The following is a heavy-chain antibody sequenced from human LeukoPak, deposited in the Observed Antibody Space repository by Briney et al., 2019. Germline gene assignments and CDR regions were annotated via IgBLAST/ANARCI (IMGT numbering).Heavy chain of an antibody. J-gene: IGHJ5*02. V-gene: IGHV3-74*01. CDR3: ARSYDILSAGNWFDP. Sequence: GGSLRLSCAASGFTFSSYWMHWVRQAPGKGLVWVSRINSDGSSASYADSVKGRFTISRDNAKNTLYLQMNSLRAEDTAVYYCARSYDILSAGNWFDPWGQGTLVTVSS. D-gene: IGHD3-9*01. CDR2: INSDGSSA. CDR1: GFTFSSYW.